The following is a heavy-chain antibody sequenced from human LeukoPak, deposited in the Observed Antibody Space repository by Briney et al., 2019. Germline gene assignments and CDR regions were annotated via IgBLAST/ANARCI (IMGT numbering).Heavy chain of an antibody. V-gene: IGHV3-48*01. Sequence: GGSLRLSCAASVFSLSNYSMIWVRQAPGKGLEWVSYTSFSSTPNSYADSVKGRFTISRENPKNSLFLQLNSLRAEDTAVYYCARVVGATQFGYYYYYMDVWGKGATVTVSS. CDR2: TSFSSTPN. J-gene: IGHJ6*03. D-gene: IGHD1-26*01. CDR1: VFSLSNYS. CDR3: ARVVGATQFGYYYYYMDV.